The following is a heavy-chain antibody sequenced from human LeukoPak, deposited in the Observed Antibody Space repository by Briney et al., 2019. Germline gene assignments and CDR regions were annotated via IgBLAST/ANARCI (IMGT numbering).Heavy chain of an antibody. Sequence: PGGSLRLSCAASGLTVSSSYMSWVRQAPGKGLEWVSSISSSSSYIYYADSVKGRFTISRDNAKNSLYLQMNSLRAEDTAVYYCARDSTMVRGVTTFDYWGQGTLVTVSS. CDR1: GLTVSSSY. V-gene: IGHV3-21*01. CDR2: ISSSSSYI. CDR3: ARDSTMVRGVTTFDY. J-gene: IGHJ4*02. D-gene: IGHD3-10*01.